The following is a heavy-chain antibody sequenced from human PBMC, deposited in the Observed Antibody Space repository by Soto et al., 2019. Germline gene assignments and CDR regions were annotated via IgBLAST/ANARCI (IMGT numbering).Heavy chain of an antibody. J-gene: IGHJ4*02. CDR1: GGSISSSSYY. Sequence: SETLSLTCTVSGGSISSSSYYWGWIRQPPGKGLEWIGSIYYSGSTYYNPSLKSRVTISVDTSKNQFSLKLSSVTAADTAVYYCARQLRVAARGLFDYWGQGTLVTVSS. D-gene: IGHD6-6*01. CDR3: ARQLRVAARGLFDY. V-gene: IGHV4-39*01. CDR2: IYYSGST.